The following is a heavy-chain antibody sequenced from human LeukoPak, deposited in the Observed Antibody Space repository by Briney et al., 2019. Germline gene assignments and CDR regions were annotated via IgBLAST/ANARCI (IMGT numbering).Heavy chain of an antibody. D-gene: IGHD3-10*01. Sequence: ASVKVSCKASGGTFSSYAINWVRQATGQGLEWMGWMNPNSGNTGYAQKFQGRVTMTRNTSISTAYMELSSLRSEDTAVYYCASDPLYYGSGSYYSNGFDPWGQGTLVTVSS. CDR1: GGTFSSYA. CDR3: ASDPLYYGSGSYYSNGFDP. V-gene: IGHV1-8*02. J-gene: IGHJ5*02. CDR2: MNPNSGNT.